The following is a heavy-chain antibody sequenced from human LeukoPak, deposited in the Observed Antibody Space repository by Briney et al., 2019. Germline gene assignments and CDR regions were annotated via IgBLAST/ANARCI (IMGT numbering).Heavy chain of an antibody. J-gene: IGHJ6*02. Sequence: ASVKVSCKASGYTFTSYDINWVRQATGQGLEWMGWMNPNSGNTGYAQKFQGRVTMTRNTSISTAYMELSSLRSEDTAVYYCARDTIQLYYYYYYGMDVWGQGTTVTVSS. CDR2: MNPNSGNT. CDR1: GYTFTSYD. D-gene: IGHD3-3*01. V-gene: IGHV1-8*01. CDR3: ARDTIQLYYYYYYGMDV.